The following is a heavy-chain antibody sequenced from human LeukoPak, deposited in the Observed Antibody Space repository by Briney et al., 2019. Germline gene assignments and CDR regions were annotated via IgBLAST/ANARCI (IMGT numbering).Heavy chain of an antibody. J-gene: IGHJ5*02. V-gene: IGHV3-23*01. D-gene: IGHD3-10*01. Sequence: GGSLRLSCAASGFTFNIYAMSWIRLAPGKGLQWVASMCGSAGCTFYADSVKGRFTISRDNSKNTLFLQMDSLRAEDTAIYYCARDRPNYHEDNGHYYQRDGDHWGQGTLVTVSS. CDR3: ARDRPNYHEDNGHYYQRDGDH. CDR1: GFTFNIYA. CDR2: MCGSAGCT.